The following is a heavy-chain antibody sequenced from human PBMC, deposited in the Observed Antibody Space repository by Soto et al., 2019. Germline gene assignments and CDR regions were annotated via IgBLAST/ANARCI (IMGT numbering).Heavy chain of an antibody. CDR2: ISHDEAIA. CDR3: VRDQRHWNEFADQ. J-gene: IGHJ4*02. V-gene: IGHV3-74*03. CDR1: GFAFWSYW. Sequence: VQLVESGGGLVQPGGSLRLSCAASGFAFWSYWMHLVRQAPGKGLVWVSRISHDEAIATQADSVKGRFTIARDNAKNTLFLQMTRLRAADPAVYYCVRDQRHWNEFADQWGQGTLVNVSS. D-gene: IGHD1-1*01.